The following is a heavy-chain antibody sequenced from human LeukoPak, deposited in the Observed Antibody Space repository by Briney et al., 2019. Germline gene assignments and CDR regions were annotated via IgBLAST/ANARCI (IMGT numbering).Heavy chain of an antibody. D-gene: IGHD5-24*01. Sequence: TSETLSLTCTVSGGSISPYYWSWIRQPPGKGLEWIGYVYYSGSTNYNPSLKSRVTMSVDASKNQFFLKLGSVTAADTAVYYCAEYIRRSGTYNFDFWGQGTLVTVSS. CDR1: GGSISPYY. V-gene: IGHV4-59*01. CDR2: VYYSGST. J-gene: IGHJ4*02. CDR3: AEYIRRSGTYNFDF.